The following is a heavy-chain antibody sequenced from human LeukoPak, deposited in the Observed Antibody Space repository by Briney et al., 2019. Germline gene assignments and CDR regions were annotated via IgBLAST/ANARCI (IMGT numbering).Heavy chain of an antibody. Sequence: PGGSLRLSCAASGFTFSSYAMSWVRQAPGKGLEWVSAISGSGITTFYADSVKGRSSISRDNSKNTLYLQMNSLRAEDTAVYYCAKSRLGPEYDAFDIWGQGTMVTVSS. CDR2: ISGSGITT. J-gene: IGHJ3*02. CDR1: GFTFSSYA. V-gene: IGHV3-23*01. D-gene: IGHD6-6*01. CDR3: AKSRLGPEYDAFDI.